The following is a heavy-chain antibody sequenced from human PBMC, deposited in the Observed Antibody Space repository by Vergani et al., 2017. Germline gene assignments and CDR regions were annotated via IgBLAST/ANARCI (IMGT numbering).Heavy chain of an antibody. CDR3: ARDRAGRSSSVWFEP. J-gene: IGHJ5*02. CDR2: INPNSGGT. D-gene: IGHD6-6*01. CDR1: GYTFTGYY. Sequence: QVQLVQSGAEVKKPGASVKVSCKASGYTFTGYYMHWVRQAPGQGLEWMGWINPNSGGTNYAQKFQGRVTMTRDTSISTAYMELSRLRSDDTAVYYCARDRAGRSSSVWFEPWGQGTLVTVAS. V-gene: IGHV1-2*02.